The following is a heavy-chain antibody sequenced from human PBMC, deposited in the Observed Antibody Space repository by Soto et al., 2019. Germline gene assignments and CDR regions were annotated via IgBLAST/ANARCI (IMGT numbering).Heavy chain of an antibody. CDR3: ARGLDYGDYSGRFDY. CDR1: GDSVSSNSAA. J-gene: IGHJ4*02. D-gene: IGHD4-17*01. CDR2: TYYRSKWYN. V-gene: IGHV6-1*01. Sequence: SQTLSLTCAIPGDSVSSNSAAWNWIRQSPSRGLEWLGRTYYRSKWYNDYAVSVKGRITINPDTSKNQFSLQLNSVTPEDTAVYYCARGLDYGDYSGRFDYWGQGTLVTVSS.